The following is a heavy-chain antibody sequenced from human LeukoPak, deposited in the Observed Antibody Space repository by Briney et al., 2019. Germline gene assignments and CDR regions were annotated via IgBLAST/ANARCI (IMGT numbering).Heavy chain of an antibody. CDR1: GGSISSSSYY. CDR3: ARGGYYYDSSGYWGAFDI. J-gene: IGHJ3*02. D-gene: IGHD3-22*01. V-gene: IGHV4-39*07. CDR2: IYCSGST. Sequence: PSETLSLTCTVSGGSISSSSYYWGWIRQPPGKGLEWIGNIYCSGSTYYNPSLKSRVTISVDTSKNQFSLKLSSVTAADTAVYYCARGGYYYDSSGYWGAFDIWGQGTMVTVSS.